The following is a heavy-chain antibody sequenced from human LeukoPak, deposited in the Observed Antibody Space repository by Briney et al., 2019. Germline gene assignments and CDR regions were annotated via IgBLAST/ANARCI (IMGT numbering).Heavy chain of an antibody. J-gene: IGHJ5*02. CDR2: LYTTGST. D-gene: IGHD6-19*01. V-gene: IGHV4-61*02. CDR3: ARHTVVAVAAPPGDWFDP. Sequence: PSQTLSLTCAVSGGSISSGSSYWSWIRQPAGKGLEWIGRLYTTGSTNYNPSLKSRVTISVDTSKNQFSLKLSSVTAADTAVYYCARHTVVAVAAPPGDWFDPWGQGTLVTVSS. CDR1: GGSISSGSSY.